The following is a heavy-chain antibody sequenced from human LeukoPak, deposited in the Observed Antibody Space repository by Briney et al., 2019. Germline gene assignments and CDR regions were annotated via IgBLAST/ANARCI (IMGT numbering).Heavy chain of an antibody. CDR3: AREGGGDLNWFDP. V-gene: IGHV3-23*01. J-gene: IGHJ5*02. CDR2: ISGSGSSI. D-gene: IGHD2-21*02. Sequence: GGSLRLSCAASRFTFSSYAMSWVRQAPGKGLEWVSAISGSGSSIYYADSVKGRFTVSRDNAKNSLYLQMNSLRVEDTAVYYCAREGGGDLNWFDPWGQGTLVTVSS. CDR1: RFTFSSYA.